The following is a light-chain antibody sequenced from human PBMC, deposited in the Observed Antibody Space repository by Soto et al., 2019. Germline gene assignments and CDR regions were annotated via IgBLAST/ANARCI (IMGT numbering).Light chain of an antibody. V-gene: IGKV3-20*01. CDR2: GAS. CDR1: QSVSNRF. CDR3: QQYGSSPYT. Sequence: EIVLTQSPGTLSLSPGERATLSCRASQSVSNRFLAWYQQKPGQAPRLLMYGASNRATGIPDRFSGTGSGTDFTLTISRLEPEDFAVYYCQQYGSSPYTFGLGTKLEIK. J-gene: IGKJ2*01.